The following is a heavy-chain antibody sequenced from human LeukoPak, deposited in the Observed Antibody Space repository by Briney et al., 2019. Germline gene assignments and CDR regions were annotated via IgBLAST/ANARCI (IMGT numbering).Heavy chain of an antibody. CDR2: TNPNSGGT. Sequence: ASVKVSCKASGYTFTGYYVHWVRQAPGQGLEWMGRTNPNSGGTNYAQKFQGRVTMTRDTSISTAYMELSRLRSDDTAVYYCAREGSDSCHDYWGQGTLVTVSS. CDR1: GYTFTGYY. D-gene: IGHD2-15*01. CDR3: AREGSDSCHDY. J-gene: IGHJ4*02. V-gene: IGHV1-2*06.